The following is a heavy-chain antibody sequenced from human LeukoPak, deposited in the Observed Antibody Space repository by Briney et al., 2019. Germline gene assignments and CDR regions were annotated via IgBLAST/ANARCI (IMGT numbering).Heavy chain of an antibody. CDR2: ISGSGGST. V-gene: IGHV3-23*01. D-gene: IGHD3-9*01. Sequence: GGSLRLSCAASGFTFSSYGMSWVRQAPGKGLEWVSAISGSGGSTYYADSVKGRFTISRDNSKNTLYLQMNSLRAEDTAVYYCAKLAGYPSYYYYYMDVWGKGTTVTISS. CDR3: AKLAGYPSYYYYYMDV. CDR1: GFTFSSYG. J-gene: IGHJ6*03.